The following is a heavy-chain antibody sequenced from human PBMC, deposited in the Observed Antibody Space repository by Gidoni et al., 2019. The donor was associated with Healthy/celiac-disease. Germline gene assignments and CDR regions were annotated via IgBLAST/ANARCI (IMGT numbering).Heavy chain of an antibody. D-gene: IGHD5-12*01. Sequence: NGNTNYAQKLQGRVTMTTDTSTSTAYMELRSLRSDDTAVYYCARLEMATIQRDYYYYGMDVWGQGTTVTVSS. CDR2: NGNT. J-gene: IGHJ6*02. V-gene: IGHV1-18*01. CDR3: ARLEMATIQRDYYYYGMDV.